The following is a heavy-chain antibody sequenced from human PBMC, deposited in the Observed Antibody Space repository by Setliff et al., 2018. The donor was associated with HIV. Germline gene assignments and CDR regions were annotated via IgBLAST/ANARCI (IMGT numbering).Heavy chain of an antibody. CDR1: GFSLSIRGMC. V-gene: IGHV2-70*11. Sequence: GSGPTLVNPTQTLTLTCTFSGFSLSIRGMCVSWIRQPPGKALEWLARIDWDDDKYYSTSLKTRLTISKDTSKNQVVLTMTNMGPVDTATYYCARASGAYRDSFYCDYWGQGALVT. J-gene: IGHJ4*02. CDR3: ARASGAYRDSFYCDY. D-gene: IGHD2-21*01. CDR2: IDWDDDK.